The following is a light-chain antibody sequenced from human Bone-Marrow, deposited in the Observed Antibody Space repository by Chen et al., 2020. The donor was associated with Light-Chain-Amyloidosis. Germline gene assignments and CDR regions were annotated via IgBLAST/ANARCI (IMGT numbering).Light chain of an antibody. CDR3: QVWDRSSDRPV. J-gene: IGLJ3*02. Sequence: SSVLTQPSSVSVAPGQTATTACGGNNIGSTSVHWYQQTPGQAPLLVVYDDSDRPSGMPERLSGSNSVNTATLTISRVEAGDEADYYCQVWDRSSDRPVFGGGTKLTVL. CDR1: NIGSTS. CDR2: DDS. V-gene: IGLV3-21*02.